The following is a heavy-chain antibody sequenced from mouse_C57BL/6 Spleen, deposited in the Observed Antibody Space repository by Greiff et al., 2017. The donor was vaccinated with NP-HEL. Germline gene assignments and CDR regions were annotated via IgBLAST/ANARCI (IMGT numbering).Heavy chain of an antibody. Sequence: VQLQQPGAELVKPGASVKLSCKASGYTFTSYWMHWVKQRPGQGLEWIGMIHPNSGSTNYNEKFKSKATLTVDKSSSTAYMQLSSLTSEDYAVYNCARGSSYYAMDYWGQGTSVTVSS. CDR2: IHPNSGST. CDR1: GYTFTSYW. V-gene: IGHV1-64*01. CDR3: ARGSSYYAMDY. J-gene: IGHJ4*01. D-gene: IGHD1-1*01.